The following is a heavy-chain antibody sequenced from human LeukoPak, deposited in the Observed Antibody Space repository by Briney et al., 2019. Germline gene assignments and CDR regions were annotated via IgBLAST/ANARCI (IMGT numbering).Heavy chain of an antibody. V-gene: IGHV3-23*01. D-gene: IGHD3-16*01. CDR1: GFTFSSYA. CDR2: ISGSGGST. Sequence: GGSLRLSCAASGFTFSSYAMSWVRQAPGKGLEWVSGISGSGGSTYYADSVKGRFTISRDNSKNTLYLQMNSLRAEDTAVYYCAKDRDYGYYFDYWGQGTLVTVSS. CDR3: AKDRDYGYYFDY. J-gene: IGHJ4*02.